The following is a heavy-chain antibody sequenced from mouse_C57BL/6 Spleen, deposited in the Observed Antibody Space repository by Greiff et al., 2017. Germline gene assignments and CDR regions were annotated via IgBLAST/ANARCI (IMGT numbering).Heavy chain of an antibody. CDR2: INPNNGGT. V-gene: IGHV1-26*01. D-gene: IGHD2-5*01. CDR1: GYTFTDYY. Sequence: EVQLQQSGPELVKPGASVKISCKASGYTFTDYYMNWVKQSHGKSLEWIGDINPNNGGTSYNQKFKGKATLTVDKSSSTAYMELRSLTSEDSAVYYCARRSNYGAWFAYWGQGTLVTVSA. CDR3: ARRSNYGAWFAY. J-gene: IGHJ3*01.